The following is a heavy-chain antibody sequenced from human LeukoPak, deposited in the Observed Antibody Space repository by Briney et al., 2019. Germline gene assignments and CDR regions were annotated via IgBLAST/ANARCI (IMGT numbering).Heavy chain of an antibody. Sequence: ASVKVSCKASGYTFTSYYMHWVRQAPGQGLEWMGIINPSGGSTSYAQKFQGRVTMTRDTSTSTVYMELSSLRSEDTAVYYCAVVSAARNDYYGMDVWGQGTTVTVSS. V-gene: IGHV1-46*01. J-gene: IGHJ6*02. CDR3: AVVSAARNDYYGMDV. CDR2: INPSGGST. D-gene: IGHD2-2*01. CDR1: GYTFTSYY.